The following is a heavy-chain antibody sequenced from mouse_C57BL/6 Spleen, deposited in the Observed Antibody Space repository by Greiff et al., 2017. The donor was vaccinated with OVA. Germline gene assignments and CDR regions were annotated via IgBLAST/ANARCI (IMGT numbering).Heavy chain of an antibody. D-gene: IGHD3-2*02. V-gene: IGHV1-50*01. J-gene: IGHJ2*01. CDR1: GYTFTSYW. Sequence: QVQLQQPGAELVKPGASVKLSCKASGYTFTSYWMQWVKQRPGQGLEWIGEIDPSDSYTNYNQKFKGKATLTVDTSSSTAYMQLSSLTSEDSAVYYCARRVAQAREFHYWGQGTTLTVSS. CDR3: ARRVAQAREFHY. CDR2: IDPSDSYT.